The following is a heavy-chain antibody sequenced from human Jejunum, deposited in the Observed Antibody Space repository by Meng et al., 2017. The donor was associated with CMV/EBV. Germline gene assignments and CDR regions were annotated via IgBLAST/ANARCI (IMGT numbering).Heavy chain of an antibody. D-gene: IGHD2-8*01. CDR2: MSPTASS. Sequence: SSLNWWGLVRQPPGRGLEWVGEMSPTASSNYNPSLKSRVTISLDRSKNQFSLKLNSVTAADTAVYYCARGHCTRTSCSKGAFDYWGQGILVTVSS. CDR1: SSLNW. CDR3: ARGHCTRTSCSKGAFDY. V-gene: IGHV4-4*02. J-gene: IGHJ4*02.